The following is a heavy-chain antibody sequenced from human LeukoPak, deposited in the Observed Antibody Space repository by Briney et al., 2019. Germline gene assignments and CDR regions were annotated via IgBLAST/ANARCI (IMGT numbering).Heavy chain of an antibody. CDR1: GGSFSGYY. Sequence: SETLSLTCAVYGGSFSGYYWSWIRQPPGKGLEWIGEINHSGSTNYNPSLKSRVTISVDTSKNQFSLKLSSVTAADTAVYYCARGRPFVIRGVDWFDPWGQGTLVTVSS. CDR3: ARGRPFVIRGVDWFDP. V-gene: IGHV4-34*01. CDR2: INHSGST. D-gene: IGHD3-10*01. J-gene: IGHJ5*02.